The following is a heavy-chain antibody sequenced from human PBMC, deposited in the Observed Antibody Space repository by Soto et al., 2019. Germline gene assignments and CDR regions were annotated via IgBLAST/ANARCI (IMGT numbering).Heavy chain of an antibody. CDR1: GFTFSSYA. CDR3: AKDLGPPVRSHYPYWYFDV. J-gene: IGHJ2*01. V-gene: IGHV3-23*01. D-gene: IGHD3-10*01. CDR2: LSGSGGAT. Sequence: EVQLLESGGGLVQPGGSLILSCAASGFTFSSYAMSWVRQTPGKGLEWVAGLSGSGGATYYADAVKGRLTISRDNANNTLYLEMNSLRDEYTAVYYCAKDLGPPVRSHYPYWYFDVWGRGTLVTVSS.